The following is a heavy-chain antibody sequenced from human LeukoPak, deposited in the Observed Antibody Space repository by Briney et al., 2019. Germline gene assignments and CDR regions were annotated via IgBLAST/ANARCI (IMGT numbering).Heavy chain of an antibody. V-gene: IGHV4-30-4*01. CDR1: GGSISSGDYY. CDR2: IYYSGST. Sequence: PSQTLSLTCTVSGGSISSGDYYWSWIRQPPGKGLEWIVYIYYSGSTYYNPSLKSRVTISVDTSKNQFSLKLSSVTAADTAVYYCARYTLLEWLLPFDYWGQGTLVTVSS. CDR3: ARYTLLEWLLPFDY. D-gene: IGHD3-3*01. J-gene: IGHJ4*02.